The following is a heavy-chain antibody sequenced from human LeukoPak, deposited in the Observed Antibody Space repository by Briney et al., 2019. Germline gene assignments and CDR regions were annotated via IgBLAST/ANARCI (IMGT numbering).Heavy chain of an antibody. CDR1: GFLVSDNY. CDR2: LYTGGST. Sequence: GGSLRLSCAASGFLVSDNYMHWLRQAPGKGLEWVSVLYTGGSTYYADSGKGRFTISRDNSENTLYLQMNSLRGEDTAVYYCARDHWNYHAFDYWGQGTLVTVSS. V-gene: IGHV3-53*01. CDR3: ARDHWNYHAFDY. J-gene: IGHJ4*02. D-gene: IGHD1-7*01.